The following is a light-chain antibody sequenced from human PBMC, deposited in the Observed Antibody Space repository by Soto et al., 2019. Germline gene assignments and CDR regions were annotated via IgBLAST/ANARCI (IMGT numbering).Light chain of an antibody. V-gene: IGKV3-20*01. J-gene: IGKJ5*01. Sequence: EIVLTQSPGTLSLSPGERATLSCRASQSVTSSFLAWYQQKPGQAPRLVIHGASSRATGIPDRFSGSGSGTGFTLAISSLEPEDFVVYYCQQYDSSTITLGKGTRVEIK. CDR1: QSVTSSF. CDR3: QQYDSSTIT. CDR2: GAS.